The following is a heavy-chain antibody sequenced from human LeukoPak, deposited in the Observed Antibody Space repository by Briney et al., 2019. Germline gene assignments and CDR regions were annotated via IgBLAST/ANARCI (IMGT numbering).Heavy chain of an antibody. J-gene: IGHJ4*02. Sequence: PTGGSLRLSCAASGFTFSGYAMHWVRQAPGKGLGWVAVISYDGSNDYYADSVKGRFTISRDNSKNTLYLQMNSLRAEDTAVYYCATNGPGIAVAGYVDYWGQGTLVTVSS. D-gene: IGHD6-19*01. V-gene: IGHV3-30-3*01. CDR1: GFTFSGYA. CDR2: ISYDGSND. CDR3: ATNGPGIAVAGYVDY.